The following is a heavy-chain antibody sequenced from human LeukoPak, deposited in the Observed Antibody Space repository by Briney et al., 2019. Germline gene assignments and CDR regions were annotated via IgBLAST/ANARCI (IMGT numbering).Heavy chain of an antibody. CDR2: IYYSGST. Sequence: PSETLSLTCTVSGGSISSYYWSWIRQPAGKGLEWIGYIYYSGSTNYNPSLKSRVTISVDTSKNQFSLKLSSVTAADTAVYYCARDGVLTGGNWFDPWGQGTLVTVSS. J-gene: IGHJ5*02. D-gene: IGHD3-9*01. CDR1: GGSISSYY. V-gene: IGHV4-59*01. CDR3: ARDGVLTGGNWFDP.